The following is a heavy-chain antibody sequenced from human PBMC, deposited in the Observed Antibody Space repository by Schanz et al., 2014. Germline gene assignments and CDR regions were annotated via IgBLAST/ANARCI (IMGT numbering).Heavy chain of an antibody. CDR1: GYTFISYG. Sequence: QVQLVQSGAEVKKPGASVKVSCKASGYTFISYGIKWVRQAPGQGLEWMGRIVPIAGITNYAQRFQGRVTITADKSSDTAYMELSSLRSEDTAVHYCARGRGFYDYWGQGTLVTVSS. CDR2: IVPIAGIT. V-gene: IGHV1-69*04. D-gene: IGHD3-10*01. J-gene: IGHJ4*02. CDR3: ARGRGFYDY.